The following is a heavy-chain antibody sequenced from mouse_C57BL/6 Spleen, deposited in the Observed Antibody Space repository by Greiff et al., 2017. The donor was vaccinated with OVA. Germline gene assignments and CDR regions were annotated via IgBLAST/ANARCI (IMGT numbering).Heavy chain of an antibody. D-gene: IGHD2-4*01. CDR2: IYPSDSET. CDR3: ARKRLRDYAMDY. V-gene: IGHV1-61*01. Sequence: VKLQQPGAELVRPGSSVKLSCKASGYTFTSYWMDWVKQRPGQGLEWIGNIYPSDSETHYNQKFKDKAKLTVDQSSSTAYMQLSSLTSEDSAVYDCARKRLRDYAMDYWGQGTSVTVSS. CDR1: GYTFTSYW. J-gene: IGHJ4*01.